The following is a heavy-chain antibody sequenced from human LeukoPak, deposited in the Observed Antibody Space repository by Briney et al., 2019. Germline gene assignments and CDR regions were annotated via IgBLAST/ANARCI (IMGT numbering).Heavy chain of an antibody. D-gene: IGHD3-22*01. Sequence: GGSLRLSCAASGFTFSSYSMNWVRQAPGKGLEWVSSISSSSSYIYYADSVKGRFTISRDNAKNSLYLQMNSLRAEDTAVYYCARDRSRYYYDSSGYVYYYGMDVWGQGTTVTVSS. J-gene: IGHJ6*02. CDR3: ARDRSRYYYDSSGYVYYYGMDV. V-gene: IGHV3-21*01. CDR1: GFTFSSYS. CDR2: ISSSSSYI.